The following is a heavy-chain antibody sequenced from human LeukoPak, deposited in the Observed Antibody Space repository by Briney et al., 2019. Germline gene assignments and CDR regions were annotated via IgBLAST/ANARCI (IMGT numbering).Heavy chain of an antibody. CDR1: GGTFSSYA. CDR2: IIPILGIA. J-gene: IGHJ4*02. CDR3: ASSFTTYYYDSSGSGGLSPTPEPLDY. D-gene: IGHD3-22*01. V-gene: IGHV1-69*04. Sequence: SVKVSCKASGGTFSSYAISWVRQAPGQGLEWMGRIIPILGIANYAQKFQGRVTITADKSTSTAYMELSSLRSEDTAVYYCASSFTTYYYDSSGSGGLSPTPEPLDYWGQGTLVTVSS.